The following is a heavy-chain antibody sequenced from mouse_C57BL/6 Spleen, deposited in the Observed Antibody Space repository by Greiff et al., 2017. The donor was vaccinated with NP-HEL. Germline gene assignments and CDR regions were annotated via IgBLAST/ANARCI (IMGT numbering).Heavy chain of an antibody. J-gene: IGHJ3*01. D-gene: IGHD1-1*01. CDR1: GYAFSSSW. CDR3: ARTYYYGSSYVWFAY. Sequence: VQLQQSGPELVKPGASVKISCKASGYAFSSSWMNWVKQRPGKGLEWIGRIYPGDGDTNYNGKFKGKATLTADKSSSTAYMQLSSLTSEDSAVYFCARTYYYGSSYVWFAYWGQGTLVTVSA. V-gene: IGHV1-82*01. CDR2: IYPGDGDT.